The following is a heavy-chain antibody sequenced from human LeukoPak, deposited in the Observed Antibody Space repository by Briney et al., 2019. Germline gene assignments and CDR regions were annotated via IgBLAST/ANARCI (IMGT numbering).Heavy chain of an antibody. V-gene: IGHV4-38-2*01. CDR3: ARHSLGSSGWYVDY. J-gene: IGHJ4*02. CDR2: IYYSGST. CDR1: GFTFSDYY. D-gene: IGHD6-19*01. Sequence: PGGSLRLSCAASGFTFSDYYMSWIRQAPGKGLEWIGSIYYSGSTYYNSSLKSRVTISVDTSKNHFSLKLSSVSAADTAVYYCARHSLGSSGWYVDYWGQGTLVTVSS.